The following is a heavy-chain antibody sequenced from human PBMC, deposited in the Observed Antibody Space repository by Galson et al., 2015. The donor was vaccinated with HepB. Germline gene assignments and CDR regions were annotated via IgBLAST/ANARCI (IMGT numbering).Heavy chain of an antibody. CDR2: ISGSGGST. J-gene: IGHJ4*02. Sequence: SLRLSCAASEFTFSTYAMSWVRQAPGKGLEWVSAISGSGGSTYYADSVKGRFTISRDNSKNTLYLQMNSLRAEDTAIYYCASRDSSGIEFDYWGQGTLVTVSS. D-gene: IGHD6-19*01. CDR3: ASRDSSGIEFDY. CDR1: EFTFSTYA. V-gene: IGHV3-23*01.